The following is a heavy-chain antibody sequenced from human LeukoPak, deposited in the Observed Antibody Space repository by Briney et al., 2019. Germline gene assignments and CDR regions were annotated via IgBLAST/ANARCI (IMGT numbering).Heavy chain of an antibody. Sequence: PGGSLRLSCAASGFTFSSYNVNWVRQAPGKGLEWVSYISSSGNTKFYADSVKGRFAISRDNAKNSLYLQMNSLRDEDTAVYYCARDHCSGGSCYSFDYWGQGTLVTVSS. CDR2: ISSSGNTK. V-gene: IGHV3-48*02. J-gene: IGHJ4*02. D-gene: IGHD2-15*01. CDR1: GFTFSSYN. CDR3: ARDHCSGGSCYSFDY.